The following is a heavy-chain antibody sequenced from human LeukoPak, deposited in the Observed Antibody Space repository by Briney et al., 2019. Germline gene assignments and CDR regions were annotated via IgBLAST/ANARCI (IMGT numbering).Heavy chain of an antibody. CDR1: GFTFTSYT. V-gene: IGHV3-21*01. D-gene: IGHD4/OR15-4a*01. CDR2: VTSGGSYI. CDR3: ARGSNAIDY. Sequence: GGSLRLSCAASGFTFTSYTMNWVRQAPGKGLEWVSSVTSGGSYIYYADSVKGRFTISRDNAKNSLYLQMNSLRAEDTAVYYCARGSNAIDYWGQGTLVTVSS. J-gene: IGHJ4*02.